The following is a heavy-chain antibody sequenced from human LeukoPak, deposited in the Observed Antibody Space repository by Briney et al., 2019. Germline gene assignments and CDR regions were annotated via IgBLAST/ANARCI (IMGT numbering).Heavy chain of an antibody. Sequence: PGGSLRLSCAASGFTFSSYTMNWVRQAPGKGLEWVSSISSSSSNIYYADSVKGRFTISRDNAKNSLYLQTNSLRAEDTAVYYCARSDLRYDLLTGYQTPGTLDVWGQGTTVTVSS. CDR3: ARSDLRYDLLTGYQTPGTLDV. CDR1: GFTFSSYT. CDR2: ISSSSSNI. J-gene: IGHJ6*02. V-gene: IGHV3-21*01. D-gene: IGHD3-9*01.